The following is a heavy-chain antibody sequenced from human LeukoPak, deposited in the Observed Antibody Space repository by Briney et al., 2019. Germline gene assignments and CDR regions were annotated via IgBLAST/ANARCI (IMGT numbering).Heavy chain of an antibody. D-gene: IGHD3-9*01. V-gene: IGHV1-18*01. Sequence: ASVKVSCKASGYTFTSYGISWVRQAPGQGLEWMGWISAYNGNTNYAQKLQGRVTMTTDTSTSTAYMELRSLRSDDTAVYYCARDQRYFDWLSLSYYYYYGMDVWGQGTTVTVSS. J-gene: IGHJ6*02. CDR2: ISAYNGNT. CDR1: GYTFTSYG. CDR3: ARDQRYFDWLSLSYYYYYGMDV.